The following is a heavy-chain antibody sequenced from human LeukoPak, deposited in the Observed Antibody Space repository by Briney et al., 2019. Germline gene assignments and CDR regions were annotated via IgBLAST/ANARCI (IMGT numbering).Heavy chain of an antibody. J-gene: IGHJ1*01. CDR3: ARHSKYYYDSSGSYVGYFQH. V-gene: IGHV4-59*08. CDR1: GGSISSLY. CDR2: IYSSGST. D-gene: IGHD3-22*01. Sequence: SETLSLTCTVSGGSISSLYWSWIRQPPGKGLEWIGYIYSSGSTKYNPSLKSRVTMSVDTSKNQFSLKLSSVTAADTAVYYCARHSKYYYDSSGSYVGYFQHWGQGTLVTVSS.